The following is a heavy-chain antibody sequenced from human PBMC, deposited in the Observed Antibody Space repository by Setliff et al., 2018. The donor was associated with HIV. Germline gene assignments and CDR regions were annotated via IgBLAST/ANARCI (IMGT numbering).Heavy chain of an antibody. CDR1: GFTFSDYD. CDR3: AREIRTVYTGGHYFYGIDV. D-gene: IGHD3-16*01. CDR2: IGTGGDT. Sequence: PGGSLRFSCEASGFTFSDYDFHWVRQAAGKGLEWVSAIGTGGDTYYVDSVKGRFTISRENARNSLYLQMNSLRVGDTAVYYCAREIRTVYTGGHYFYGIDVWGQGTTVTVSS. J-gene: IGHJ6*02. V-gene: IGHV3-13*01.